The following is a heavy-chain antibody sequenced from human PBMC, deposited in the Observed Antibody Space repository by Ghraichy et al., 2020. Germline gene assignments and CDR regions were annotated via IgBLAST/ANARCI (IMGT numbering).Heavy chain of an antibody. CDR1: GFTFSSYR. CDR2: ITSSSRNT. CDR3: AGGSRVVRFYYYDGMDV. Sequence: GGSLRLSCVGSGFTFSSYRLNWVRQSPGKGLEWVSYITSSSRNTFYADSVKGRFTISRDNAQNSLSLQMNSLRDEDTALYYCAGGSRVVRFYYYDGMDVWGQGTTVTVSS. D-gene: IGHD4-23*01. J-gene: IGHJ6*02. V-gene: IGHV3-48*02.